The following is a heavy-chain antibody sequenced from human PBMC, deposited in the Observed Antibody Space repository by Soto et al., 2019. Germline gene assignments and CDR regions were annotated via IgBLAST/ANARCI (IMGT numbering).Heavy chain of an antibody. J-gene: IGHJ5*02. CDR2: IYYSGST. CDR1: GGSVSSGSYY. D-gene: IGHD6-13*01. Sequence: SETLSLTCTVSGGSVSSGSYYWSWIRQPPGKGLEWIGYIYYSGSTYYNPSLKSRVTISVDTSKNQFSLKLSSVTAADTAVYYCARDQRGYSSSWYWFDPWGQGTLVTVSS. V-gene: IGHV4-61*01. CDR3: ARDQRGYSSSWYWFDP.